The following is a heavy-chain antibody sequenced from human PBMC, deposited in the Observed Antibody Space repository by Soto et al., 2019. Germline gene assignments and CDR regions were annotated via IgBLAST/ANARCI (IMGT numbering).Heavy chain of an antibody. Sequence: SETLSLTCTFSGGSVSSGSYYWSWIRQPPGKGLEWIGYIYYSGSTNYNPSLKSRVTISADTSKNQFSLKLSSVTAADTAVYYCARGGPVLGSGSYEDYYYGMDVWGQGTRVTVSS. CDR3: ARGGPVLGSGSYEDYYYGMDV. V-gene: IGHV4-61*01. J-gene: IGHJ6*02. CDR2: IYYSGST. D-gene: IGHD3-10*01. CDR1: GGSVSSGSYY.